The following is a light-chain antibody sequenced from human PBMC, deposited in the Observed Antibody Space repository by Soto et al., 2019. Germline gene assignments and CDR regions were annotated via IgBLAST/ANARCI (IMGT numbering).Light chain of an antibody. V-gene: IGKV3-20*01. CDR3: HQYGGSPGT. Sequence: EIELTQSPATLSLSPGERATLSCRASQTVSSNYLAWYQQKPGQAPRLLIYGASSRATGVPDRFSGSGSGTDFTLTISRLEPEDFALYYCHQYGGSPGTLGQGTKVDIK. J-gene: IGKJ1*01. CDR1: QTVSSNY. CDR2: GAS.